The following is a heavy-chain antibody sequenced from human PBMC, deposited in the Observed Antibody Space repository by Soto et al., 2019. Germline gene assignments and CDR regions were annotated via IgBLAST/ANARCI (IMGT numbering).Heavy chain of an antibody. D-gene: IGHD4-4*01. Sequence: GGSLRLSCIVSGFTFSSYNMNWVRQAPGKGLEWVTYISGSSSTTYYADSVKGRFTISRDNVKNSLYLQMNSLRDEDTAVYYCARSKYIDYWGQGTLVTGSS. CDR2: ISGSSSTT. J-gene: IGHJ4*02. CDR1: GFTFSSYN. V-gene: IGHV3-48*02. CDR3: ARSKYIDY.